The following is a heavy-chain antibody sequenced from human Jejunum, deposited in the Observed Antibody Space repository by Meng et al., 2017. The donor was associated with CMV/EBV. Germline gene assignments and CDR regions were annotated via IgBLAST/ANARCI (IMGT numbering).Heavy chain of an antibody. J-gene: IGHJ4*02. CDR1: GGSISSYY. Sequence: VSGGSISSYYWSWVRQSPGKRLEWLGYIHYSESTKYNPSLESRVTMSLDRSRNQFSLRLSSVTAADTAVYFCVRGVSPTEWPLEKWGQGTLVTVSS. D-gene: IGHD3-3*01. CDR3: VRGVSPTEWPLEK. V-gene: IGHV4-59*01. CDR2: IHYSEST.